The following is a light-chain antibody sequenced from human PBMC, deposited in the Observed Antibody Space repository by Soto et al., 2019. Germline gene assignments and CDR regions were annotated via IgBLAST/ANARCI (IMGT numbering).Light chain of an antibody. Sequence: DIVMTQSPDSLAVSLGERATINCKSSQSVLYSSNNKSYLAWYQQKPGLPPKLLIYWASTRESGVPDRFSGSGSGTDFTLTISSLQAEDVPVYYCQQYFSAPWTFGQGTKVEIK. J-gene: IGKJ1*01. CDR2: WAS. CDR3: QQYFSAPWT. CDR1: QSVLYSSNNKSY. V-gene: IGKV4-1*01.